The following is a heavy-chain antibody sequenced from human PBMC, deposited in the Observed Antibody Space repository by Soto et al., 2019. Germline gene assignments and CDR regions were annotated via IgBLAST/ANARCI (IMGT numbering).Heavy chain of an antibody. D-gene: IGHD5-12*01. CDR2: VYSSRNT. J-gene: IGHJ5*02. CDR3: ARQEMATIPWFDP. V-gene: IGHV4-39*01. CDR1: GGSCSGYS. Sequence: SETLSLTCAVYGGSCSGYSWGWIRQPPGKGLEWIGTVYSSRNTYYNPSLKSRVTISVDTSKNQFSLKLSSVTAADTAVYYCARQEMATIPWFDPWGQGTLVTVSS.